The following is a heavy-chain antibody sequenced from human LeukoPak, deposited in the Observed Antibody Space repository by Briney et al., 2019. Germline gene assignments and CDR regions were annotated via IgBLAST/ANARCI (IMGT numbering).Heavy chain of an antibody. CDR2: TIPIFGTA. V-gene: IGHV1-69*05. D-gene: IGHD3-3*01. CDR1: GGTFSSYA. CDR3: ERELRFLEWPETGYMDV. J-gene: IGHJ6*03. Sequence: ASVKVSCKASGGTFSSYAISWVRQAPGQGLEWMGGTIPIFGTANYAQKFQGRVTITTDESTSTAYMELSSLRSEDTAVYYCERELRFLEWPETGYMDVWGKGTTVTVSS.